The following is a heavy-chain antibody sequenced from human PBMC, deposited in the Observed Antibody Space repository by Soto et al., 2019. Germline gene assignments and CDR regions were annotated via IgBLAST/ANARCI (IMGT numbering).Heavy chain of an antibody. Sequence: GGSVRLSCAASGVTFSSYWMHWVRQAPGKGLEWVSLIYSGGSTYYADSVKGRFTISRDNSKKSLFLQMNSLRVEDTAVYYCARGDYHDSSGPFSDAFDVWGQGTMVTVSS. V-gene: IGHV3-66*01. J-gene: IGHJ3*01. D-gene: IGHD3-22*01. CDR1: GVTFSSYW. CDR2: IYSGGST. CDR3: ARGDYHDSSGPFSDAFDV.